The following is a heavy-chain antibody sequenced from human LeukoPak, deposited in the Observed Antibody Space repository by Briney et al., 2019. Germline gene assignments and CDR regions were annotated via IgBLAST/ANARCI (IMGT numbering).Heavy chain of an antibody. D-gene: IGHD1-14*01. CDR1: GGSISSYY. V-gene: IGHV4-59*01. CDR3: ARLSGDPGPEAFDI. CDR2: IYHSGST. Sequence: SETLSLTCTVSGGSISSYYWSWIRQPPGKGLEWIGYIYHSGSTNYNPSLKSRVTISVDTSKNQFSLKLSSVTAADTAVYYCARLSGDPGPEAFDIWGRGTMVTVSS. J-gene: IGHJ3*02.